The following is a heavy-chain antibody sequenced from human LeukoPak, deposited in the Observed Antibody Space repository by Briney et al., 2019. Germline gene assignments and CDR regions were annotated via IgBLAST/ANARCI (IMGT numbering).Heavy chain of an antibody. V-gene: IGHV3-9*03. Sequence: PGGSLRLSCAASGFTFDDYAMHWVRQAPGKGLEWVSGISWNSGSIGYADSVKGRFTISRDNAKNSLYLQMNSLRAEDMALYYCAKDALRWGYITYMDVWGKGTTVTVSS. D-gene: IGHD5-12*01. CDR1: GFTFDDYA. CDR3: AKDALRWGYITYMDV. CDR2: ISWNSGSI. J-gene: IGHJ6*03.